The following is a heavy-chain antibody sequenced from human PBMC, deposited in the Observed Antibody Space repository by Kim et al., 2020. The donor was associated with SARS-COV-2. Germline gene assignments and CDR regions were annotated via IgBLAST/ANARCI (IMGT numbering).Heavy chain of an antibody. V-gene: IGHV3-7*01. Sequence: GGSLRLSCITSGFTFSTYWMSWVRQAPGKGLVWVANIKEDGSEKYYVDSVKGRFTISRDTSKNSLYLQMNSLRAEATAVYYCARAQFCSGYTCYDLDYW. CDR3: ARAQFCSGYTCYDLDY. CDR1: GFTFSTYW. D-gene: IGHD2-15*01. J-gene: IGHJ4*01. CDR2: IKEDGSEK.